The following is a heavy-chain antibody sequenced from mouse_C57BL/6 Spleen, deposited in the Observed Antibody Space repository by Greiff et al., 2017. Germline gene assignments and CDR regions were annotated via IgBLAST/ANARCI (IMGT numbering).Heavy chain of an antibody. Sequence: VKLMESGPELVKPGASVKISCKASGYAFSSSWMNWVKQRPGKGLEWIGRIYPGDGDTNYNGKFKGKATLTADKSSSTAYMQLSSLTSEDSAVYFCARKGGNTGNYYAMDYWGQGTSVTVSS. CDR3: ARKGGNTGNYYAMDY. V-gene: IGHV1-82*01. D-gene: IGHD2-1*01. CDR1: GYAFSSSW. J-gene: IGHJ4*01. CDR2: IYPGDGDT.